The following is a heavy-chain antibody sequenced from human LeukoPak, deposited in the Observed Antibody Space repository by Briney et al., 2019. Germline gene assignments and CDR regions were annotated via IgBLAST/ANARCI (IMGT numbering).Heavy chain of an antibody. Sequence: GASVKVSCKASGYTFISYGINWVRQAPGQELEWMGWISAYDGDTNYAHKFQGRVTMTTDTSTRTASMELRSLRSDDTAVYYCARIRDGAFDIWGQGTMVTVSS. CDR2: ISAYDGDT. CDR3: ARIRDGAFDI. J-gene: IGHJ3*02. CDR1: GYTFISYG. D-gene: IGHD3-3*02. V-gene: IGHV1-18*01.